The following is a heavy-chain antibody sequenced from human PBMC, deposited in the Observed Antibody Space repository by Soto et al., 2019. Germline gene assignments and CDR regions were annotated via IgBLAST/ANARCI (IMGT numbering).Heavy chain of an antibody. CDR1: GFTFSSYA. V-gene: IGHV3-30-3*01. CDR2: ISYDGSNK. CDR3: ARDYYRFNSGYGFSMDV. Sequence: QVQLVESGGGVVQPGRSLRLSCAASGFTFSSYAMHWVRQAPGKGLEWVAVISYDGSNKYYADSVKGRFTISRDNSXNXXYMQMNSLRAEDTAVYYCARDYYRFNSGYGFSMDVWGQGTTVTVSS. D-gene: IGHD5-12*01. J-gene: IGHJ6*02.